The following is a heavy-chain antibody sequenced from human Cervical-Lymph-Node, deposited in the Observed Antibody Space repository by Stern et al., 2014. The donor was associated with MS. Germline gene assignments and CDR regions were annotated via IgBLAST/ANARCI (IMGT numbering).Heavy chain of an antibody. CDR1: GFTVNDYS. CDR2: ISWDGGST. Sequence: EVQLVDSGGGLVQPGRSLRLSCAASGFTVNDYSMHWVRQAPGKGLEWVSGISWDGGSTEYAASVKGRFAISRDNAKNSLFLHMNSLRPEDTAFYYCAKTTVTTRPFEFWGQGTLVTVSS. J-gene: IGHJ4*02. D-gene: IGHD4-17*01. V-gene: IGHV3-9*01. CDR3: AKTTVTTRPFEF.